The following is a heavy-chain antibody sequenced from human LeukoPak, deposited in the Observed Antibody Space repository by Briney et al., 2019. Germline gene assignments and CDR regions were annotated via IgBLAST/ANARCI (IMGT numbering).Heavy chain of an antibody. CDR1: GFTFSSYA. CDR3: ARPLGYTGTGTYFGY. J-gene: IGHJ4*02. Sequence: PGGSLRLSCAASGFTFSSYAMSWVRQAPGKGLEWVSYISRGGDIIHYADSVKGRFTISRDNAKNSLYLQMNSLRVEDTAVYYCARPLGYTGTGTYFGYWGQGALVTISS. CDR2: ISRGGDII. V-gene: IGHV3-48*03. D-gene: IGHD3-10*01.